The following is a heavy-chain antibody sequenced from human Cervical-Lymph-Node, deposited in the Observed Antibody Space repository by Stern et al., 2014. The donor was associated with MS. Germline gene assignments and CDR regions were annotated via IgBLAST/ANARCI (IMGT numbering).Heavy chain of an antibody. CDR3: ARRNGNYEFDY. Sequence: QLVESGGGLVQPGRSLRLSCAGSGFNLDDYAMHWVRQAPGKGLEWVSGISRNNGVMGYADSVKCRFTISRDNAKNSLYLQMNSLRAEDTALYYCARRNGNYEFDYWGQGTLVTVSS. CDR1: GFNLDDYA. J-gene: IGHJ4*02. D-gene: IGHD1-7*01. CDR2: ISRNNGVM. V-gene: IGHV3-9*01.